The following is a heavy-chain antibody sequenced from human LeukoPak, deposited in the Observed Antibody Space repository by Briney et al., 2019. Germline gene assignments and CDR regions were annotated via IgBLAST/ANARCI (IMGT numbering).Heavy chain of an antibody. CDR3: ARQSPGFMIAGYFDY. D-gene: IGHD3-16*01. CDR1: GGSISTNNW. J-gene: IGHJ4*02. V-gene: IGHV4-4*02. Sequence: PSGTLSLTCTVSGGSISTNNWWSWVRQSPAKGLEWIGEIFHEGLTNYNPSLKSRATISIDKSKSQFSLRLTSVTAADTAVYYCARQSPGFMIAGYFDYWGQGTLVTVSS. CDR2: IFHEGLT.